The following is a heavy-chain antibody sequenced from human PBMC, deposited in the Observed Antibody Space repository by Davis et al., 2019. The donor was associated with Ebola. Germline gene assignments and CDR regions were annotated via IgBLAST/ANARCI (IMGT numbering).Heavy chain of an antibody. J-gene: IGHJ6*02. CDR3: ARGSSKAYYYYGMDV. CDR2: INAGNGNT. D-gene: IGHD6-6*01. Sequence: AASVKVSCKASGYTFTSYAMHWVRQAPGQRLEWMGWINAGNGNTKYSQKFQGRATITRDTSARTAYMELSSLRSEDTAVYYCARGSSKAYYYYGMDVWGQGTTVTVSS. V-gene: IGHV1-3*01. CDR1: GYTFTSYA.